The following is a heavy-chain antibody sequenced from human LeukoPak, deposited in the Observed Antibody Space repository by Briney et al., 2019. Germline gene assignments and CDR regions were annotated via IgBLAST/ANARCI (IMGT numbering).Heavy chain of an antibody. V-gene: IGHV1-46*01. CDR2: INPNGGGT. CDR3: ARPNIDDAFDI. CDR1: GYPFISYY. J-gene: IGHJ3*02. Sequence: ASVKVSCKASGYPFISYYIHWVRQAPGQGLEWMGMINPNGGGTSYGQKFQGRVTMTRDMSTSTVYMELSGLRSEDTAVYYCARPNIDDAFDIWGQGTMVTVSS.